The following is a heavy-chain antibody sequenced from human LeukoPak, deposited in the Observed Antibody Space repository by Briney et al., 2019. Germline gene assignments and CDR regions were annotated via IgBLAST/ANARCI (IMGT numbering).Heavy chain of an antibody. CDR2: IYYSGST. J-gene: IGHJ3*02. D-gene: IGHD3-10*01. Sequence: MASETLSLTCTVSGGSISSGGYYWSWIRQHPGKGLEWIGYIYYSGSTCYNPSLKSRVTISVDTSKNQFSLKLSSVTAADTAVYYCARERITMVRGVIKGAFDIWGQGTMVTVSS. CDR3: ARERITMVRGVIKGAFDI. CDR1: GGSISSGGYY. V-gene: IGHV4-31*03.